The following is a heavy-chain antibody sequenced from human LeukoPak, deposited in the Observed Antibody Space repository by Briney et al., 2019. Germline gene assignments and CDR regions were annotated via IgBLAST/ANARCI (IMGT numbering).Heavy chain of an antibody. J-gene: IGHJ4*02. V-gene: IGHV1-69*13. D-gene: IGHD4-17*01. CDR1: GGTFSSYA. CDR2: IIPIFGTA. Sequence: VASVKVSCKASGGTFSSYAISWVRQAPGQGLEWMGGIIPIFGTANYAQKFQGRVTITADESTSTAYMELSSLRSEDTAVYYCARARTLDTVTKLDYWGQGTLVTVSS. CDR3: ARARTLDTVTKLDY.